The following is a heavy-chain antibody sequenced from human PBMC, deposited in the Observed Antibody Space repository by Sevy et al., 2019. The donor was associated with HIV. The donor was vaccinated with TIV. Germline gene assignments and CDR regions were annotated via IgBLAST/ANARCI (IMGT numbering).Heavy chain of an antibody. CDR3: TRIWGAFDNGFDP. CDR2: ISSSGSSI. D-gene: IGHD3-16*01. J-gene: IGHJ5*02. CDR1: GFTFSSYD. Sequence: GGCLRLSCTASGFTFSSYDMNWVRQAPGKGLEWVSKISSSGSSIYYADSVKGRFTISRDNAKNSLNLQMNSLRAEDTAVYYCTRIWGAFDNGFDPWGQGTPVTVSS. V-gene: IGHV3-48*03.